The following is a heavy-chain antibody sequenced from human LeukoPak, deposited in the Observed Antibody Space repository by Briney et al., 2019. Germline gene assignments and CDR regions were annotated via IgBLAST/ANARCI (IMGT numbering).Heavy chain of an antibody. V-gene: IGHV3-23*01. Sequence: QAGGSLRLSCAASGFTFSSFAMSWVRQAPGKGLEWVSAISGSGGSTYYADSVKGRFTISRDNSKNTLYLQMNSLRAEDTAVYYCAKDRGVYGDYVDYWGQGTLVTVSS. CDR2: ISGSGGST. CDR3: AKDRGVYGDYVDY. D-gene: IGHD4-17*01. CDR1: GFTFSSFA. J-gene: IGHJ4*02.